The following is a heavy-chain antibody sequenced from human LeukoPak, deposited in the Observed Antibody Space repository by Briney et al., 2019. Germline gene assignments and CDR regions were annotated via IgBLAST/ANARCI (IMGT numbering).Heavy chain of an antibody. J-gene: IGHJ4*02. D-gene: IGHD3-22*01. CDR3: ATPLDYYDRSDSHQGGD. Sequence: GGSLRLSCAASGFTFRNYAMNWVRQAPGKGLEWVSAVSGSGGTTYYADSVKGRFTISRDNSKNTLYLQMNSLRAEDTAIYFCATPLDYYDRSDSHQGGDWGQGTLVTVSS. V-gene: IGHV3-23*01. CDR1: GFTFRNYA. CDR2: VSGSGGTT.